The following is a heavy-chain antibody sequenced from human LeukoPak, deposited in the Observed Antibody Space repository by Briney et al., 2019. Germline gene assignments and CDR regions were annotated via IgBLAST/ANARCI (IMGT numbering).Heavy chain of an antibody. CDR2: IYYSGST. V-gene: IGHV4-59*01. J-gene: IGHJ5*02. CDR1: GGSISSYY. CDR3: ARSTAAGTKP. Sequence: SETPSLTCTVSGGSISSYYWSWIRQPPGKGLEWIGYIYYSGSTNYNPSLRSRVTISVDTSKNQSSLKLSSVTAADTAVYYCARSTAAGTKPWGQGTLVTVSS. D-gene: IGHD6-13*01.